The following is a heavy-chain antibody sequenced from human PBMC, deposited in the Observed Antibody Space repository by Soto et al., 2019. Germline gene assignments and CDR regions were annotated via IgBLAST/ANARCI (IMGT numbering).Heavy chain of an antibody. CDR2: ISAYNGNT. CDR1: GYTFTSYV. CDR3: AREGYCISTSCYASALDY. J-gene: IGHJ4*01. D-gene: IGHD2-2*01. V-gene: IGHV1-18*01. Sequence: ASVKVSCKASGYTFTSYVISWVRQAPGQGLEWIGWISAYNGNTDYPQKLQGRVTMTTGTSTSTAYMELRSLRSDDTAVYYCAREGYCISTSCYASALDYWG.